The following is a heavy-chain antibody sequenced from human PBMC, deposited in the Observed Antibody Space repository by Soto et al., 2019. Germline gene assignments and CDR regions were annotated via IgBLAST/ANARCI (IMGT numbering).Heavy chain of an antibody. CDR2: IYPGDSDT. D-gene: IGHD2-2*01. CDR3: ASRNCSSTSCYHYYGMDV. Sequence: GESLKISCKGSGYSFTSYWIGWVRQMPGKGLEWMGIIYPGDSDTRYSPSFQGHVTISADKSISTAYLQWSSLKASDTAMYYCASRNCSSTSCYHYYGMDVWGQGTTVTVSS. V-gene: IGHV5-51*01. CDR1: GYSFTSYW. J-gene: IGHJ6*02.